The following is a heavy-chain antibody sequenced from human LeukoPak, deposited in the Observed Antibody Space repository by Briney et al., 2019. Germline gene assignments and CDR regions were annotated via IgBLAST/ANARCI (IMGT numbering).Heavy chain of an antibody. D-gene: IGHD2-2*01. CDR2: IYHSGST. CDR3: ARDMYQLLVDV. V-gene: IGHV4-30-2*01. Sequence: PSETLSLTCAVSGGSISSGGYSWSWIRQPPGKGLEWIGYIYHSGSTYYNPSLKSRVTISVDRSKNQFSLKLSSVTAADTAVYYCARDMYQLLVDVWGQGTTVTVSS. CDR1: GGSISSGGYS. J-gene: IGHJ6*02.